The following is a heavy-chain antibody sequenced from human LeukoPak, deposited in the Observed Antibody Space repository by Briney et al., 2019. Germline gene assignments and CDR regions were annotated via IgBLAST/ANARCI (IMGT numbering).Heavy chain of an antibody. CDR1: GFTFSSNA. CDR3: AKDFVVVPGNVNYFDY. V-gene: IGHV3-23*01. J-gene: IGHJ4*02. CDR2: IGGDVRT. Sequence: GGSLRLSCEASGFTFSSNAMSWVRQAPGKGLEWVSGIGGDVRTHYADSVKGRFTISRDNSKNTMYLQMNSLRAEDTAVYYCAKDFVVVPGNVNYFDYWGQGTLVTVSS. D-gene: IGHD2-21*02.